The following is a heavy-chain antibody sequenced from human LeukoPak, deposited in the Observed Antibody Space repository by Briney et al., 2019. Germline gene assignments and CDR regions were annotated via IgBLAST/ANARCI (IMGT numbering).Heavy chain of an antibody. CDR1: GYTFTGYY. V-gene: IGHV1-2*02. J-gene: IGHJ4*02. Sequence: GASVKVSCKASGYTFTGYYMHWVRQAPGQGLEWMGWINPNSGGTNYAQKFQGRVTMTRDTSISTAYMELSRLRSDDTAVYYCAREEYYGSGSYHDYWGQGTLVTVSS. D-gene: IGHD3-10*01. CDR3: AREEYYGSGSYHDY. CDR2: INPNSGGT.